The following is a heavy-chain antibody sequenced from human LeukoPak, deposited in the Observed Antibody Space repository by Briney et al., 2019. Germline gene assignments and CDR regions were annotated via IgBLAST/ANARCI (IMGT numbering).Heavy chain of an antibody. V-gene: IGHV3-7*04. Sequence: GGSLRLSCAASGFTFSSYWMTWVRQAPGKGLEGGANIKQDGSEKYSVDSVKGRFTISRDNAKNSLYLQMNRMRAEDTAVYYCARVVAAAGHSIWGQGTMVPVSS. D-gene: IGHD6-13*01. J-gene: IGHJ3*02. CDR3: ARVVAAAGHSI. CDR2: IKQDGSEK. CDR1: GFTFSSYW.